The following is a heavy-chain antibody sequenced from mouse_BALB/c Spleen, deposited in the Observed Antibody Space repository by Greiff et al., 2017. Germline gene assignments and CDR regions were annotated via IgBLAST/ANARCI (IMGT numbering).Heavy chain of an antibody. CDR2: IYPYNGGT. J-gene: IGHJ4*01. D-gene: IGHD3-1*01. CDR1: GFTFTDYN. V-gene: IGHV1S29*02. Sequence: DVQLQQSGPELVKPGASVKISCTASGFTFTDYNMPWVKQSHGKSLEWIGYIYPYNGGTGYNQKFKSKATLTVDNSSSTDYMELRSLTSEDSAVYYYARQLGLRGAMDYWGQGTSVTVSA. CDR3: ARQLGLRGAMDY.